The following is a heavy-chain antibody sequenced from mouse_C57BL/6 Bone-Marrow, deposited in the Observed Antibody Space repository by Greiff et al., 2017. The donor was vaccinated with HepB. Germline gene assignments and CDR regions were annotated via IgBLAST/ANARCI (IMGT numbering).Heavy chain of an antibody. CDR2: ISSGGSYT. Sequence: DVKLQESGGDLVKPGGSLKLSCAASGFTFSSYGMSWVRQTPDKRLEWVATISSGGSYTYYPDSVKGRFTISRDNAKNTLNLQMSSLKSEDTAMYYCASLYYSNYLYYWGQGTTLTVAS. J-gene: IGHJ2*01. D-gene: IGHD2-5*01. CDR1: GFTFSSYG. CDR3: ASLYYSNYLYY. V-gene: IGHV5-6*02.